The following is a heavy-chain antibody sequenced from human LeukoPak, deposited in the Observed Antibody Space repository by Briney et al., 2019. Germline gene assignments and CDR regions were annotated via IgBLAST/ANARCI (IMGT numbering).Heavy chain of an antibody. V-gene: IGHV3-74*01. CDR3: ARDRVSGSNWFDP. D-gene: IGHD6-13*01. CDR2: INADGSST. CDR1: GFTFSSYW. Sequence: GGSLRLSCAASGFTFSSYWMHWVRQAPGKGLVWVSRINADGSSTYYADSVKGRFTISRDNAENTVYLQMNSLRAEDTAVYYCARDRVSGSNWFDPWGQGTLVTVSS. J-gene: IGHJ5*02.